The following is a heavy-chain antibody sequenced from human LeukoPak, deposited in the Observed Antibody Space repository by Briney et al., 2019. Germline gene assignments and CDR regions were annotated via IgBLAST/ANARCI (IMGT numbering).Heavy chain of an antibody. V-gene: IGHV3-23*01. Sequence: PGESLRLSCAASGFTFSSYAMSWVRQAPGKGLEWVPGVSGSGGGTYYTDSVKGRFTISRDNSKNTLFLQMNSLRVEDTAVYYCANLRGRGAYACSGASCYSYWGQGTLVTVSP. D-gene: IGHD2-15*01. J-gene: IGHJ4*02. CDR2: VSGSGGGT. CDR3: ANLRGRGAYACSGASCYSY. CDR1: GFTFSSYA.